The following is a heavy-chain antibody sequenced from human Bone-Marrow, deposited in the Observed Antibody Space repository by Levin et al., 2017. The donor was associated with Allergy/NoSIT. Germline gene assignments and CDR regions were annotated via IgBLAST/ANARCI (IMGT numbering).Heavy chain of an antibody. CDR2: ISSSGSTI. Sequence: GGSLRLSCAASGFTFSSYEMNWVRQAPGKGLEWVSYISSSGSTIYYADSVKGRFTISRDNAKNSLYLQMNSLRAEDTAVYYCARGHPLKYCSGGSCPVCFDYWGQGTLVTVSS. CDR1: GFTFSSYE. D-gene: IGHD2-15*01. V-gene: IGHV3-48*03. J-gene: IGHJ4*02. CDR3: ARGHPLKYCSGGSCPVCFDY.